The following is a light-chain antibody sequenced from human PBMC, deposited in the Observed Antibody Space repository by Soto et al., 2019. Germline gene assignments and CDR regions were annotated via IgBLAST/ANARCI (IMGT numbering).Light chain of an antibody. J-gene: IGLJ1*01. V-gene: IGLV2-14*01. CDR2: DVS. CDR1: SSDVGGYNY. CDR3: SSCTSSSTYV. Sequence: QSARTQPASVSGSPGQSITISCTGTSSDVGGYNYVSWYQQHPGKAPKLMIYDVSNRPSGVSNRFSGSKSGNTASLTISGLQAEDEADYYCSSCTSSSTYVFGTGTKVTVL.